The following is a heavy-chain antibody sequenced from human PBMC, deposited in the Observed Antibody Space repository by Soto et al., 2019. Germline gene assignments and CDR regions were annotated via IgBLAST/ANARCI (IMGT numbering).Heavy chain of an antibody. Sequence: PGGSLRLSCAASGFTFSSYWMSWVRQAPGKGLEWVANIKQDGSEKYYVDSVKGRFTISRDNANNSLYLQMNSLRAEDTAVYYCARVSRDDFRSGSSDYFDYWGQGTLVTVSS. CDR1: GFTFSSYW. CDR2: IKQDGSEK. V-gene: IGHV3-7*01. J-gene: IGHJ4*02. D-gene: IGHD3-3*01. CDR3: ARVSRDDFRSGSSDYFDY.